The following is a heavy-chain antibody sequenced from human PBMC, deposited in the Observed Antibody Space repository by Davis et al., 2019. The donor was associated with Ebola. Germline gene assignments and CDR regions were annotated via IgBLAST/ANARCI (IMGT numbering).Heavy chain of an antibody. CDR2: IKSKTDGGTT. V-gene: IGHV3-15*01. CDR1: GFTFSNAW. J-gene: IGHJ4*02. CDR3: TTAPDQYYYDSSGPEWYFDY. Sequence: PGGSLRLSCAASGFTFSNAWMSWVRQAPGKGLEWVGRIKSKTDGGTTDYAAPVKGRFTISRDDSKNTLYLQMNSLKTEDTAVYYCTTAPDQYYYDSSGPEWYFDYWGQGTLVTVSS. D-gene: IGHD3-22*01.